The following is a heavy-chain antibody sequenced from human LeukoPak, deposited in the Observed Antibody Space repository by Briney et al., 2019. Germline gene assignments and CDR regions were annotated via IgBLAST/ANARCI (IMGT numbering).Heavy chain of an antibody. CDR1: GGSISNFY. D-gene: IGHD6-6*01. J-gene: IGHJ4*02. CDR3: ARQGGLVGSSWNYYFGS. V-gene: IGHV4-59*08. CDR2: IEYTGST. Sequence: ASETLSLTCTASGGSISNFYWSWLRQPPGKGLEWIGHIEYTGSTIYNPSLDTRVIISIDRSQNQFSLKLSSVTAADTAVYYCARQGGLVGSSWNYYFGSWGRGTLVTVSS.